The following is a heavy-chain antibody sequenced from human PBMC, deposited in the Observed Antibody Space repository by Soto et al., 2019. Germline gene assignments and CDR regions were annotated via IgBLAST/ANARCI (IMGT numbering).Heavy chain of an antibody. CDR1: GFTFSDYY. CDR3: ARDCGGDCYANDAFDI. J-gene: IGHJ3*02. D-gene: IGHD2-21*02. V-gene: IGHV3-11*05. Sequence: SLRLSCAASGFTFSDYYMSWIRQAPGKGLEWVSYISSSSSYTNYADSVKGRFTISRDNAKNSLYLQMNSLRAEDTAVYYCARDCGGDCYANDAFDIWGQGTMVTVSS. CDR2: ISSSSSYT.